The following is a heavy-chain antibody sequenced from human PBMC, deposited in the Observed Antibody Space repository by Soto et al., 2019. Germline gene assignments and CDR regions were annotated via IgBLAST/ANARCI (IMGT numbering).Heavy chain of an antibody. D-gene: IGHD6-19*01. Sequence: LRLSCVASGFTFISSFMGWIRQAPGKGLEWVANINQDGGVTYYVDSVEGRFTISRDNTKDSLYLQMNSLRGEDTAIYYCARYYRGSGRYFFDYWGQGTPVTVSS. V-gene: IGHV3-7*03. J-gene: IGHJ4*02. CDR3: ARYYRGSGRYFFDY. CDR2: INQDGGVT. CDR1: GFTFISSF.